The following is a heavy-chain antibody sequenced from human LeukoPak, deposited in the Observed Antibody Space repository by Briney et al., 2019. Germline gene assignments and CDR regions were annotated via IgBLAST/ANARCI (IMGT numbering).Heavy chain of an antibody. D-gene: IGHD6-19*01. CDR1: GYSFSTYW. V-gene: IGHV5-51*01. J-gene: IGHJ1*01. CDR3: ARRGIAVAGTPAEYFQH. Sequence: GESLQISSSGSGYSFSTYWIGWVRPMPGKGLEWMGIIYPGDADTRYNPSFQGQVTISADKSFSTAYLQWSSLEASDTAMYYCARRGIAVAGTPAEYFQHWGQGTLVSVSS. CDR2: IYPGDADT.